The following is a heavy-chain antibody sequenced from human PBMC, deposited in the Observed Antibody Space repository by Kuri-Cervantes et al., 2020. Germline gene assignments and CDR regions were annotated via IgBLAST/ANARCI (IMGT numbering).Heavy chain of an antibody. CDR2: LYYSGDT. D-gene: IGHD5-18*01. Sequence: LRLSCTVSGGSISSGAYYWSWIRQHPGKGLEWIGYLYYSGDTYYNPSLKSRVTISVDTSKNQFSLKLSSVTAADTAVYYCARDLSQLWPSKVYYYGMDVWGQGTTVTVSS. J-gene: IGHJ6*02. CDR1: GGSISSGAYY. V-gene: IGHV4-31*03. CDR3: ARDLSQLWPSKVYYYGMDV.